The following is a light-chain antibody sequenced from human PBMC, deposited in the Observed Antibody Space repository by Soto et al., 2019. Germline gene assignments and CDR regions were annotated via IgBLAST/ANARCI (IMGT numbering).Light chain of an antibody. CDR2: AAS. Sequence: DIQMTQSPSSLSASVGDRVTITFRATQSIGIYLNWYQHKPGKAPKLLIYAASTLKSGVPSGFSGSGSGTDFTLTISSLQPEDFATYYCQQSYSTPRTFGQGTKVDIK. J-gene: IGKJ1*01. CDR3: QQSYSTPRT. V-gene: IGKV1-39*01. CDR1: QSIGIY.